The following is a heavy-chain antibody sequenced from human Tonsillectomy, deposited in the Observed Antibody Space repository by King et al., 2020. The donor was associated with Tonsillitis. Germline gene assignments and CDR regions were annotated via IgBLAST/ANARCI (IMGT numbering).Heavy chain of an antibody. V-gene: IGHV4-59*01. CDR1: GGSISSYY. CDR3: ARGGSSWYGSFFDP. Sequence: QLQESGPGLVKPSETLSLTCTVSGGSISSYYWSWIRQPPGKGLEWIGYIYYSGSTNYNPSLKSRATISVDTSKNQFSLRLSSVTAADTAVYYCARGGSSWYGSFFDPWGQGTLVTVSS. D-gene: IGHD6-13*01. J-gene: IGHJ5*02. CDR2: IYYSGST.